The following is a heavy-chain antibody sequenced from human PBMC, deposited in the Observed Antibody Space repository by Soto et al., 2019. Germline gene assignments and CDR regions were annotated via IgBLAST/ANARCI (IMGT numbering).Heavy chain of an antibody. Sequence: SETLSLTCTVSGGSISSYYWSWIRQPPGKGLEWIGYIYYSGSTNYNPSLKSRVTISVDTSKNQFSLKLSSVTAADTAVYYCARHGDCSGGSCYSLDPWGQGTLVTVS. J-gene: IGHJ5*02. D-gene: IGHD2-15*01. V-gene: IGHV4-59*08. CDR2: IYYSGST. CDR1: GGSISSYY. CDR3: ARHGDCSGGSCYSLDP.